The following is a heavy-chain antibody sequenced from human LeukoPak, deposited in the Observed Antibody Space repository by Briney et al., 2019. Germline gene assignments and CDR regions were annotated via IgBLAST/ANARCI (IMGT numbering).Heavy chain of an antibody. Sequence: ASVKVSCKASGYTFTSYGISWVRQAPGQGLEWMGWINPNSGGTDYAQKFQGRVTMTRDTSISTAYMELSRLRSDDTAVYYCARGSLVEMATLNWGQGTLVTVSS. CDR1: GYTFTSYG. CDR3: ARGSLVEMATLN. J-gene: IGHJ4*02. V-gene: IGHV1-2*02. D-gene: IGHD5-24*01. CDR2: INPNSGGT.